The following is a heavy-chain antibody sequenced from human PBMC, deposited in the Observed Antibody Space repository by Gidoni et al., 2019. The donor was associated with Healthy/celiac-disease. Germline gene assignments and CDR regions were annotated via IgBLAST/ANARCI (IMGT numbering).Heavy chain of an antibody. J-gene: IGHJ2*01. CDR1: GYSISSGYY. Sequence: QVQLQESGPGLVKPSETLSLPCTVSGYSISSGYYWGWIRQPPGKGLEWIGSIYHSGSTYYNPSLKSRVTISVDTSKNQFSLKLSSVTAADTAVYYCARGYGSGSFPLDWGRGTLVTVSS. D-gene: IGHD3-10*01. CDR3: ARGYGSGSFPLD. CDR2: IYHSGST. V-gene: IGHV4-38-2*02.